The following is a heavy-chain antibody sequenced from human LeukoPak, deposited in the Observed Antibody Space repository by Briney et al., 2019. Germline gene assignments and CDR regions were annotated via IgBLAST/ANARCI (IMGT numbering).Heavy chain of an antibody. J-gene: IGHJ4*02. CDR1: GGSFSGYY. CDR2: INHSGST. V-gene: IGHV4-34*01. CDR3: ARSLRHGITMVRGVFDY. D-gene: IGHD3-10*01. Sequence: SETLSPTCAVYGGSFSGYYWSWIRQPPGKGLEWIGEINHSGSTNYNPSLKSRVTISVDTSKNQFSLKLSSVTAADTAVYYCARSLRHGITMVRGVFDYWGQGTLVTVSS.